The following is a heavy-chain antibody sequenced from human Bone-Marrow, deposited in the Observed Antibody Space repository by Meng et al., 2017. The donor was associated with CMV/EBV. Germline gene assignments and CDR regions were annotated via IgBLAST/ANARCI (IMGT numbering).Heavy chain of an antibody. Sequence: GSLRLSCTVSGGSVSSGSYYWSWIRQPPGKGLEWIGYIYYSGSTNYNPSLKRRVTISVDTSKNQFSLKLRSVTAAETAVDYCARDRLGQNFDYWGQGTLVTVSS. V-gene: IGHV4-61*01. J-gene: IGHJ4*02. CDR3: ARDRLGQNFDY. CDR2: IYYSGST. CDR1: GGSVSSGSYY. D-gene: IGHD3-16*01.